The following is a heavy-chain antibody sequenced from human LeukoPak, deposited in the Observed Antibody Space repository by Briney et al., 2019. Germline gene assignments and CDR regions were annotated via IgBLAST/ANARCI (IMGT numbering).Heavy chain of an antibody. Sequence: GGSLRLSCAASGFTFNSYAMIWVRQAPGKGLERVSVINGNGGSTYYADSVKGRFTMSRDSFKSTLYLQMNSLRAEDTAIYYCAKGLSTYSSSSPDYWGQGTLVTVSS. CDR3: AKGLSTYSSSSPDY. CDR2: INGNGGST. V-gene: IGHV3-23*01. CDR1: GFTFNSYA. J-gene: IGHJ4*02. D-gene: IGHD6-6*01.